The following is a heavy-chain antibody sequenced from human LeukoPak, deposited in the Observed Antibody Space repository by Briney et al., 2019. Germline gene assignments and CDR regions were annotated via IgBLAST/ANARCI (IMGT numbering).Heavy chain of an antibody. J-gene: IGHJ4*02. CDR2: ISNTDETR. CDR1: ALNFRSYE. V-gene: IGHV3-48*03. D-gene: IGHD6-19*01. Sequence: PGASLRPSCAASALNFRSYETNWVRQAPGKRLEWVSYISNTDETRTYADSVKGGFTISRANAKNSLHLEMNSLTAEDTACNYSAREIVSAVSGNFYYWGQGTLVTVSS. CDR3: AREIVSAVSGNFYY.